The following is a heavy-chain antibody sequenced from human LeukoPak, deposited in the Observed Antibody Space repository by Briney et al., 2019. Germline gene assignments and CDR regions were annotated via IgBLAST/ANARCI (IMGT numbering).Heavy chain of an antibody. J-gene: IGHJ3*02. V-gene: IGHV4-61*02. D-gene: IGHD6-6*01. CDR3: AREFFYFEYSSSSDAFDI. CDR2: IYTSGST. Sequence: PSQTLSLTCTVSGGSISSGSYYWSWIRQPAGKGLEWIGRIYTSGSTNYNPSLKSRVTISVDTSKNQFSLKLSSVTAADTAVYYCAREFFYFEYSSSSDAFDIWGQGTMVTVSS. CDR1: GGSISSGSYY.